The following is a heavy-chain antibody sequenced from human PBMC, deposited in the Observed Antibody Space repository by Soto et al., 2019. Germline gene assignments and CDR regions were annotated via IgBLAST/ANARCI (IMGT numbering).Heavy chain of an antibody. V-gene: IGHV1-2*02. D-gene: IGHD6-6*01. J-gene: IGHJ5*02. CDR3: AKDLTRQLAYWLDP. Sequence: ASVKVSCKASGFSFTGYYIHWLRQAPGQGLEWMGWINAHSGGTEYAQKFQGRVTLTRDTSVATAYLTLTSLTSDDTALYYCAKDLTRQLAYWLDPWGQGTQVTVSS. CDR1: GFSFTGYY. CDR2: INAHSGGT.